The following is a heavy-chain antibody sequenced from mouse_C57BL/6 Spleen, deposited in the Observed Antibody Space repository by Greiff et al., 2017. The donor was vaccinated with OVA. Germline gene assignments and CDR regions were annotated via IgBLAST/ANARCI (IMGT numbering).Heavy chain of an antibody. CDR1: GYTFTSYW. CDR3: ASITTVVAPYSYFDV. D-gene: IGHD1-1*01. V-gene: IGHV1-72*01. CDR2: IDPNSGGT. J-gene: IGHJ1*03. Sequence: QVQLQQPGAELVKPGASVKLSCKASGYTFTSYWMHWVKQRPGRGLEWIGRIDPNSGGTKYNEKFKSKATLTVDKPSSTAYMQRSSLTSEDSAVYYCASITTVVAPYSYFDVWGTGTTVTVSS.